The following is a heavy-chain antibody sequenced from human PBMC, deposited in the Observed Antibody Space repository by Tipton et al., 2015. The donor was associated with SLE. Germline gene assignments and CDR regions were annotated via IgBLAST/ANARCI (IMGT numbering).Heavy chain of an antibody. J-gene: IGHJ3*02. V-gene: IGHV3-7*01. Sequence: QLVQSGGALVQPGGSLRLSCTVSGFTFSNYWMSWVRQAPGKGLEWVANIKQDGSDKYYVDSVKGRITISRDNAENSLYLQMNSLSADDTAVYYCARETASGAFDIWGLGTMVTVSS. CDR1: GFTFSNYW. CDR3: ARETASGAFDI. CDR2: IKQDGSDK. D-gene: IGHD3-10*01.